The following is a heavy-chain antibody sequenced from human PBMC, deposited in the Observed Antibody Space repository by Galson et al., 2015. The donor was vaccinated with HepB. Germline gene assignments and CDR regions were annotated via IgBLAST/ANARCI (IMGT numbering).Heavy chain of an antibody. CDR3: ARVMDIDKILLRAFDS. Sequence: SLRLSCAASGFIYSDAYMSWVRQAPGKGLEWISYISSSSGYIKYADSVKGRFTISRDNARNTLFLQMNSLRVEDTAIYYCARVMDIDKILLRAFDSWGQGALVTVSS. CDR2: ISSSSGYI. D-gene: IGHD5-12*01. CDR1: GFIYSDAY. J-gene: IGHJ4*02. V-gene: IGHV3-11*05.